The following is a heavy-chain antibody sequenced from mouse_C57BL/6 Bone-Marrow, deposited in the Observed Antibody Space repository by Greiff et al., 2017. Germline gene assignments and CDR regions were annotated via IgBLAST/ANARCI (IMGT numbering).Heavy chain of an antibody. D-gene: IGHD2-12*01. V-gene: IGHV5-9-1*02. CDR1: GFTFSSYA. Sequence: EVKVVESGEGLVKPGGSLKLSCAASGFTFSSYAMSWVRQTPEKRLEWVAYISSGGDYIYYADTVKGRFTISRDNARNTLYLQMSSLKSEDTAMYYCTRAKFPRYDVGYAMDYWGQGTSVTVSS. CDR2: ISSGGDYI. CDR3: TRAKFPRYDVGYAMDY. J-gene: IGHJ4*01.